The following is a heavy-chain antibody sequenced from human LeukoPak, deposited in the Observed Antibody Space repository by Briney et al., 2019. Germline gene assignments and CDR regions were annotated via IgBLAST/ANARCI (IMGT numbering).Heavy chain of an antibody. CDR2: ISYDGSNK. CDR3: ACFDVQSPPHRKMAPRYFDL. CDR1: GFTFSSYA. Sequence: QPGRSLRLSCAASGFTFSSYAMHWVRQAPGKGLEWVAVISYDGSNKYYADSVKGRFTISRDNSKNTLYLQMNSLRAEDTAVYYCACFDVQSPPHRKMAPRYFDLWGRGTLVTVSS. D-gene: IGHD2-8*01. J-gene: IGHJ2*01. V-gene: IGHV3-30-3*01.